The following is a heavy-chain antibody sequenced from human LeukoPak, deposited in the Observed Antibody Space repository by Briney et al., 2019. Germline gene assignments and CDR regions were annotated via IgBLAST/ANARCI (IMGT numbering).Heavy chain of an antibody. V-gene: IGHV3-30*03. Sequence: GGSLRLSCAPSGFTFSRHGMHWVRQAPGKGLEWVAIISNDGSRKYYAHSVEGRFTISRDNSKNTLYLQMDSLRTEDTAVYYCARDRAWNYFDYWGQGTLVTVSS. J-gene: IGHJ4*02. D-gene: IGHD3-3*01. CDR2: ISNDGSRK. CDR1: GFTFSRHG. CDR3: ARDRAWNYFDY.